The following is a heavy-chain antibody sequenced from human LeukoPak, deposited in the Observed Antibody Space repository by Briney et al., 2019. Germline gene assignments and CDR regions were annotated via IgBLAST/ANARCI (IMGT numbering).Heavy chain of an antibody. CDR2: IGTAGDT. J-gene: IGHJ5*02. CDR1: GFTFSSYD. Sequence: GGSLRLSCAASGFTFSSYDMHWVRQATGKGLEWVSAIGTAGDTYYPGSVKGRFTISRENAKNSLYLQMNSLRAGDTAVYYCARGLVYSSSWTYNWFDPWGQGTLVTVSS. V-gene: IGHV3-13*01. CDR3: ARGLVYSSSWTYNWFDP. D-gene: IGHD6-13*01.